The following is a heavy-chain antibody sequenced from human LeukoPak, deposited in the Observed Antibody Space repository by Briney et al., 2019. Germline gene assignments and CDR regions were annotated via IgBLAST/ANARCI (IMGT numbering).Heavy chain of an antibody. CDR3: ARVGDSGSYYNWFDP. CDR2: IKQDGSGK. Sequence: PGGSLRLSCSASGFTFSNYWMNWVRQAPGKGLEWVANIKQDGSGKYYVDSVKGRFTISRDNAKNSLYLQMNSLRAEDTAVYYCARVGDSGSYYNWFDPWGQGTLVTVSS. CDR1: GFTFSNYW. V-gene: IGHV3-7*03. D-gene: IGHD1-26*01. J-gene: IGHJ5*02.